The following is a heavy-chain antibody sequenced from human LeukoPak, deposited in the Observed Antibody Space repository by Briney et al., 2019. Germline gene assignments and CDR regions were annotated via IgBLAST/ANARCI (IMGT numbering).Heavy chain of an antibody. D-gene: IGHD6-13*01. CDR2: INHSGST. Sequence: SETLSLTCAVYGGSLSAYYWSWIRQPPGKGLEWIGEINHSGSTNYNPSLKSRVSISLDMSKNRFSLKLSSVTAADTAVYYCARTYSSSWYGRHSYFQHWGQGTLVTVSS. CDR1: GGSLSAYY. CDR3: ARTYSSSWYGRHSYFQH. J-gene: IGHJ1*01. V-gene: IGHV4-34*01.